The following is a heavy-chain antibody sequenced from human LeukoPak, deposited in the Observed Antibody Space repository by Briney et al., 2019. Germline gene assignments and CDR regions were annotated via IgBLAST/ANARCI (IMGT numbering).Heavy chain of an antibody. CDR1: GFTFSSYA. J-gene: IGHJ4*02. CDR3: AREMHISGWLTFDY. V-gene: IGHV3-23*01. Sequence: GGSLRLSCAVSGFTFSSYAMSWVRQAPGKGLEWVSAISGSGDTTYYADSVEGRFTISRDISKSTLYLQMNSLRAEDTAVYYCAREMHISGWLTFDYWGQGALVTASS. CDR2: ISGSGDTT. D-gene: IGHD6-19*01.